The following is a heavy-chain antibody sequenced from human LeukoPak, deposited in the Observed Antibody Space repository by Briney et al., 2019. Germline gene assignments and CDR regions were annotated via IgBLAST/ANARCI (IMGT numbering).Heavy chain of an antibody. CDR3: ARDPYSSSWYYNWFDP. Sequence: ASVKVSCKASGYTFTGYYMHWVRQAPGQGLEWMGWINPNSGGTNYAQKLQGRVTMTTDTSTSTAYMELRSLRSDDTAVYYCARDPYSSSWYYNWFDPWGQGTLVTVSS. V-gene: IGHV1-2*02. D-gene: IGHD6-13*01. CDR2: INPNSGGT. J-gene: IGHJ5*02. CDR1: GYTFTGYY.